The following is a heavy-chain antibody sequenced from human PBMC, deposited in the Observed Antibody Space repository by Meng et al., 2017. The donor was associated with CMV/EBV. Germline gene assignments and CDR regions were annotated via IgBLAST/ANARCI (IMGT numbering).Heavy chain of an antibody. CDR1: GGSFSGYY. CDR3: ARGMMDDYGGIYDAFDI. D-gene: IGHD4/OR15-4a*01. CDR2: INHSGST. V-gene: IGHV4-34*01. Sequence: SETLSLTCAVYGGSFSGYYWSWIRHPPGKGLEWIGEINHSGSTNYNPSLKSRVTISVDTSKNQFSLKLSSVTAADTAMYYCARGMMDDYGGIYDAFDIWGQGTMVTVSS. J-gene: IGHJ3*02.